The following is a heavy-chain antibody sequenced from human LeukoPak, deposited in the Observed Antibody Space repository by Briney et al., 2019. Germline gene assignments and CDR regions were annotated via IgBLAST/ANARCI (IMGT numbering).Heavy chain of an antibody. V-gene: IGHV3-53*01. CDR2: TYSDSST. CDR1: GSTVSNNY. CDR3: VRKNRDFNAAFDI. D-gene: IGHD2-21*02. Sequence: PGGSLRLSCAASGSTVSNNYMSWVRQAPGKGLEWVSITYSDSSTNCADSVKGRFTISRDTSQNTLSLQMNSLRAEDTAVYYCVRKNRDFNAAFDIWGQGTVVTVSS. J-gene: IGHJ3*02.